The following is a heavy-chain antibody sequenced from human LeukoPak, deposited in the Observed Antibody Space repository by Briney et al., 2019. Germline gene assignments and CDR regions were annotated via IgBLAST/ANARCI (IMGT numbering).Heavy chain of an antibody. Sequence: GGSLRLSCAASGFTFSSYGMHWVRQAPGKGLEWVAVISYDGSNKYYADSVKGRFTISRDNSKNTLYLQMNSVRAEDTAVYYYAKAGVGVRGPKNYGMDVWGKGTTVTVSS. CDR2: ISYDGSNK. V-gene: IGHV3-30*18. J-gene: IGHJ6*04. D-gene: IGHD3-10*01. CDR1: GFTFSSYG. CDR3: AKAGVGVRGPKNYGMDV.